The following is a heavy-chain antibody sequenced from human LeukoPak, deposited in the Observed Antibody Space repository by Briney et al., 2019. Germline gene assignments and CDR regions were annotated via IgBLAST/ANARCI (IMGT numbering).Heavy chain of an antibody. D-gene: IGHD5-12*01. V-gene: IGHV4-59*01. CDR1: GGSISSYY. CDR3: AKGLVYYYYGIDV. Sequence: PSETLSLTCTVSGGSISSYYWSWLRQPPGKGLEWIGHIHFSGSTNYNPSLKSRVTISVDTSKNQISLKVSSVTAADTAVYYCAKGLVYYYYGIDVWGQGTTVTVSS. CDR2: IHFSGST. J-gene: IGHJ6*02.